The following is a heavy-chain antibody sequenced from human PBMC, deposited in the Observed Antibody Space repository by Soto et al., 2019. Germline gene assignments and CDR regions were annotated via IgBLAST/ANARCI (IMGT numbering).Heavy chain of an antibody. CDR2: IYYSGSA. J-gene: IGHJ5*02. CDR3: ARVLCSSTTCYFPDGFDP. Sequence: QVQLQESGPGLVKPSQTLSLTCTDSGGSISSGANYWSWVRQGPGKGLEWIGNIYYSGSAYYNPSLKSPLTMSVDTSKHSFSLKLTSVTAADTAVYYCARVLCSSTTCYFPDGFDPWGQGTLVTVSS. D-gene: IGHD2-2*01. CDR1: GGSISSGANY. V-gene: IGHV4-31*01.